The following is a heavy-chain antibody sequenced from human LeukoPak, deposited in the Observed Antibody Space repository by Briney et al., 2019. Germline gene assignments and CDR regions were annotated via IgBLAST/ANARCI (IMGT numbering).Heavy chain of an antibody. CDR1: GGSINKYY. V-gene: IGHV4-4*07. CDR3: ARYGRGGAEWYFDL. CDR2: VFVTGST. Sequence: SETLSLTCSVSGGSINKYYWSWIRQPAGKGLEWIGRVFVTGSTNYNPSVKSRVTISVDKSKNQFSLKLNSVTAADTAVYYCARYGRGGAEWYFDLWGRGTLVTVSS. D-gene: IGHD3-10*01. J-gene: IGHJ2*01.